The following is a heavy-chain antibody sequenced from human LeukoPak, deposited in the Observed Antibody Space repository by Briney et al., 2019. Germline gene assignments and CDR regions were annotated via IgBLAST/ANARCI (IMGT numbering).Heavy chain of an antibody. CDR2: IYHDGST. Sequence: SETLSLTCAVSGGSISSNNWWMWVRQSPEKGLEWIGEIYHDGSTNYNPSLKSRVTISMDKSKNQLSLKLNFVTAADTAVYYCARDRGGYTYSHDYWGQGTLVTVSS. J-gene: IGHJ4*02. D-gene: IGHD5-18*01. CDR3: ARDRGGYTYSHDY. V-gene: IGHV4-4*02. CDR1: GGSISSNNW.